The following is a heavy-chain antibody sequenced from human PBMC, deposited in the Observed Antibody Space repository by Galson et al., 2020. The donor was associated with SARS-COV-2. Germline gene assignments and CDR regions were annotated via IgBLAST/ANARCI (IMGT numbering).Heavy chain of an antibody. Sequence: GESLKISCKASGYTFTTFYMTWVRQAPGQGLEWMGKISPYNSNTNYTQKLQGRVTMTTDTSTSTAYMELRSLTSDDTAVYYCARSLSLGDCSGGSCFFYWGQGTLVTVSS. CDR1: GYTFTTFY. CDR3: ARSLSLGDCSGGSCFFY. V-gene: IGHV1-18*01. J-gene: IGHJ4*02. CDR2: ISPYNSNT. D-gene: IGHD2-15*01.